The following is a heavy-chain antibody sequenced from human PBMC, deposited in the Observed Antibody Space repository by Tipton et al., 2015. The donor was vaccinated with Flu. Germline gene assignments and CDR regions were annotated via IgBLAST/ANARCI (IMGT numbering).Heavy chain of an antibody. Sequence: QLVQSGAELKQPGASVKVSCKGSGYTFTVHYIHWVRQAPGQGPEWMGWINPNDNGTRYPQKFQGRVTMTRDTSISTVYMELSRLSSDDTAVYYCARDGADYNGALDMWGQGTMVTVSS. CDR2: INPNDNGT. J-gene: IGHJ3*02. V-gene: IGHV1-2*02. CDR1: GYTFTVHY. D-gene: IGHD4-11*01. CDR3: ARDGADYNGALDM.